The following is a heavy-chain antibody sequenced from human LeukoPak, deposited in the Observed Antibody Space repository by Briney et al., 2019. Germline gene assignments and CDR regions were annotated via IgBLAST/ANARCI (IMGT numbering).Heavy chain of an antibody. CDR3: RVDTPFFDY. CDR1: GGTFSSYA. V-gene: IGHV1-69*06. D-gene: IGHD5-18*01. CDR2: IIPIFGTA. J-gene: IGHJ4*02. Sequence: GASVKVSCKASGGTFSSYAISWVRQAPGQGLEWMGGIIPIFGTANYAQKFQGRVTITADKSTSTAYMELSSLRSEDTAVYYCRVDTPFFDYWGQGTLVTVSS.